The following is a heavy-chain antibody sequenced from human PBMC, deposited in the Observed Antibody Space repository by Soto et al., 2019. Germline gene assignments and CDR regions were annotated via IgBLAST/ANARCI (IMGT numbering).Heavy chain of an antibody. J-gene: IGHJ4*02. V-gene: IGHV1-69*04. CDR3: SRDLEHFGVVITTQGY. CDR1: GGTFSSYT. CDR2: IIPILGIA. Sequence: SVKVSCKASGGTFSSYTISWVRQAPGQGLEWMGRIIPILGIANYAQKYQGRVTITADKSTSTAYMELSSLRSEDTAVYYCSRDLEHFGVVITTQGYWGQGNLVTVSS. D-gene: IGHD3-22*01.